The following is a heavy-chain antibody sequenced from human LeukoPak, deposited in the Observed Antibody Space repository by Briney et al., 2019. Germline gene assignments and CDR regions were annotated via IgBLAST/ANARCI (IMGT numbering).Heavy chain of an antibody. CDR2: INHSGST. V-gene: IGHV4-34*01. CDR3: ARGGGIAAADPFDY. J-gene: IGHJ4*02. D-gene: IGHD6-13*01. CDR1: GGSFNGYY. Sequence: PSETLSLTCAVYGGSFNGYYWSWIRQPPGKGLEWIGEINHSGSTNYNPSLKSRVTISVDTSKNQFSLKLSSVTAADTAVYYCARGGGIAAADPFDYWGQGTLVTVSS.